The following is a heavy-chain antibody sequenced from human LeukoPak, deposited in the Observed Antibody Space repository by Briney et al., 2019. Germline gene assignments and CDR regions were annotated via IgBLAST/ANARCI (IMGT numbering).Heavy chain of an antibody. D-gene: IGHD2-8*01. CDR3: ARHHCTNGVCYYGMDV. CDR1: GGSFSGYY. CDR2: TYGSGST. V-gene: IGHV4-59*01. J-gene: IGHJ6*02. Sequence: SETLSLTCAVYGGSFSGYYWSWIRQSPGKGLEWIGYTYGSGSTNYNPSLKSRVTISVDTSKAHFSLELSSVTAADTAVYYCARHHCTNGVCYYGMDVWGQGTTVTVSS.